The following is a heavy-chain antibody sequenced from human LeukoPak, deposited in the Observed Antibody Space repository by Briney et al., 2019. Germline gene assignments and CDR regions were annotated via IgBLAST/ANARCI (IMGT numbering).Heavy chain of an antibody. V-gene: IGHV3-30-3*01. CDR2: ISYDGSNK. D-gene: IGHD5-18*01. J-gene: IGHJ4*02. Sequence: GGSLRLSCAASGFTFSSYAMHWVRQAPGKGLEWVAVISYDGSNKYYADSVKGRFTISRDNSKNTLYLQMNSLRAEDTAVNYCARASKAGYTAMVPLDYWGQGTLVTVSS. CDR1: GFTFSSYA. CDR3: ARASKAGYTAMVPLDY.